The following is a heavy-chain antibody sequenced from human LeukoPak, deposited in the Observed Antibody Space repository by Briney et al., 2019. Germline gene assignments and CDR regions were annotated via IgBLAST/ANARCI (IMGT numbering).Heavy chain of an antibody. CDR3: ARDPETVSRNYYYGMDV. CDR1: GYTFTSYY. Sequence: ASVKVSCKASGYTFTSYYMHWVRQAPGQGLEWMGIINPSGGSTSYAQKFQGRVTMTRDTSTSTVYMELSSLRSEDTAVYYCARDPETVSRNYYYGMDVWGQGTTVTVSS. D-gene: IGHD1-14*01. CDR2: INPSGGST. V-gene: IGHV1-46*01. J-gene: IGHJ6*02.